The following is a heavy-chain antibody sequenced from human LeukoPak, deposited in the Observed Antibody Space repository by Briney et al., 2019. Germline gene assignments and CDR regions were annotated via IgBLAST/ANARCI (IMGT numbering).Heavy chain of an antibody. CDR1: GFTFDDYA. V-gene: IGHV3-9*01. CDR2: ISWNSGSI. CDR3: AKDIFTMVRGVVDY. J-gene: IGHJ4*02. D-gene: IGHD3-10*01. Sequence: SGRSLRLSCAASGFTFDDYATHWVRQAPGKGLEWVSGISWNSGSIGYADSVKGRFTISRDNAKNSLYLQMNSLRAEDTALYYCAKDIFTMVRGVVDYWGQGTLVTVSS.